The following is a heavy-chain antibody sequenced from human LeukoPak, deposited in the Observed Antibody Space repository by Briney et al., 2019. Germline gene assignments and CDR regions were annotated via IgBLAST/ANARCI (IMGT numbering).Heavy chain of an antibody. CDR3: ARDGPRGYFQH. J-gene: IGHJ1*01. V-gene: IGHV1-18*01. CDR1: GYTFTSYG. D-gene: IGHD1-14*01. CDR2: INTYNGHT. Sequence: ASVKVSCNTSGYTFTSYGISWVRQAPGQGLEYMGWINTYNGHTNYAQKLQGRVTVTTDTSMSTAYLELRSLRSNDTAVYYCARDGPRGYFQHWGQGTLITVSS.